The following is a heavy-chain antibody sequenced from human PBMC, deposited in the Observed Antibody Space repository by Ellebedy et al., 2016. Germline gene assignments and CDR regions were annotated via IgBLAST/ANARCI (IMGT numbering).Heavy chain of an antibody. CDR3: ASSYDSSGYCDY. CDR2: IIPIFGTA. D-gene: IGHD3-22*01. Sequence: SVKVSCXASGGTFSSYAISWVRQAPGQGLEWMGGIIPIFGTANYAQKFQGRVTITADESTSTAYMELSSLRSEDTAVYYCASSYDSSGYCDYWGQGTLVTVSS. J-gene: IGHJ4*02. CDR1: GGTFSSYA. V-gene: IGHV1-69*13.